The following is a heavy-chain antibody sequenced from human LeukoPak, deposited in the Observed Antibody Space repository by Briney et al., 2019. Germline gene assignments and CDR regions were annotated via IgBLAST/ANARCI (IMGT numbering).Heavy chain of an antibody. CDR1: GGSISSYY. V-gene: IGHV4-4*07. CDR3: ARGSVHYYYYYMDV. CDR2: IYTSGST. D-gene: IGHD3-3*01. Sequence: SETLSLTGTVSGGSISSYYWSWIRQPAGKGLEWIGRIYTSGSTNYNPSLKSLVTMSVDTSENQFSLKLSSLTAADTAVYYCARGSVHYYYYYMDVWGKGTTVTVSS. J-gene: IGHJ6*03.